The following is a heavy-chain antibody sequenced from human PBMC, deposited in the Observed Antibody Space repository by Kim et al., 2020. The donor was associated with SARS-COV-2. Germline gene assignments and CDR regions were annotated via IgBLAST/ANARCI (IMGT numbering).Heavy chain of an antibody. CDR3: ARDGGELGIHFGY. V-gene: IGHV4-61*02. J-gene: IGHJ4*02. D-gene: IGHD7-27*01. Sequence: YNPSLKSRVTISVDTSKNQFSLKLSSVTAADTAVYYCARDGGELGIHFGYWGQGTLVTVSS.